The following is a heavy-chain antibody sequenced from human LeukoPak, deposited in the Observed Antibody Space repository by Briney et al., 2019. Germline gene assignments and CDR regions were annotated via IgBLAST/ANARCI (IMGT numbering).Heavy chain of an antibody. V-gene: IGHV3-30*03. CDR1: GFTFSSYG. CDR3: QADWHY. D-gene: IGHD3-9*01. J-gene: IGHJ4*02. Sequence: GGSLRLSCAASGFTFSSYGMHWVRQAPGKGLEWVAVISYDGSNKYYADSVKGRFTISRDNSKNTLYLQMNSLRAEDTAVYYCQADWHYWGQGTLVTVSS. CDR2: ISYDGSNK.